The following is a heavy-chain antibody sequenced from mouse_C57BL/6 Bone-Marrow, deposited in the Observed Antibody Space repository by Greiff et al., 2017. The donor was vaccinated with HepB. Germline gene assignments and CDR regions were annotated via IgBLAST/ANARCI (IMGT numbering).Heavy chain of an antibody. CDR2: IYPGDGDT. Sequence: VQLQQSGAELVKPGASVKISCKASGYAFSSYWMNWVKQRPGKGLEWIGQIYPGDGDTNYNGKFKGKATLTADKSSSTAYMQFSSLTSEDSAIYYCARRPYYSVYGYFDVWGTGTTVTVSS. CDR1: GYAFSSYW. CDR3: ARRPYYSVYGYFDV. J-gene: IGHJ1*03. D-gene: IGHD2-12*01. V-gene: IGHV1-80*01.